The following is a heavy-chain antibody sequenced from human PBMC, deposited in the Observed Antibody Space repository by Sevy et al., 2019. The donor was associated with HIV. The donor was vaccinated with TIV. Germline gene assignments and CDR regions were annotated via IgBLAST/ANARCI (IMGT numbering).Heavy chain of an antibody. Sequence: ASVKVSCKVSGYTLSELSMHWVRQAPGKGLEWMGSFDPEDGEILYAQKLQGRITMTEDTSTDTAYMELSSLRSEDTAVYYCASRTKAEWLQPDYWGQGTLVTVSS. V-gene: IGHV1-24*01. CDR1: GYTLSELS. J-gene: IGHJ4*02. CDR3: ASRTKAEWLQPDY. CDR2: FDPEDGEI. D-gene: IGHD5-12*01.